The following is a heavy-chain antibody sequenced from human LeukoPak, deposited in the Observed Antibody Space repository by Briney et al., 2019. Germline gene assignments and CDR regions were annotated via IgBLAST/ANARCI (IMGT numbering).Heavy chain of an antibody. D-gene: IGHD1-1*01. CDR2: ISWNSGSI. CDR3: ARVEGYYYYYMDV. J-gene: IGHJ6*03. V-gene: IGHV3-9*01. Sequence: PGGSLTLSCAASGFTFDDYAMHWVRQAPGKGLEWVSGISWNSGSIGYADSVKGRFTISRDNAKNSLYLQMNSLRAEDTAVYYCARVEGYYYYYMDVWGKGTTVTVSS. CDR1: GFTFDDYA.